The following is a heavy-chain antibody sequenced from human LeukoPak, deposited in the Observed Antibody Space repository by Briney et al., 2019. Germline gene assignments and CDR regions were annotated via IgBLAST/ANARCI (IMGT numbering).Heavy chain of an antibody. D-gene: IGHD6-19*01. V-gene: IGHV1-69*05. CDR3: ARAMAVGDVFDAFDI. Sequence: SVKVSCKASGGTFSSYAISWVRQAPGQGLEWMGGIITIFGTANYAQKFQGRVTITTDESTSTAYMELSSLRSEDTAVYYCARAMAVGDVFDAFDIWGQGTMVTVSS. CDR2: IITIFGTA. CDR1: GGTFSSYA. J-gene: IGHJ3*02.